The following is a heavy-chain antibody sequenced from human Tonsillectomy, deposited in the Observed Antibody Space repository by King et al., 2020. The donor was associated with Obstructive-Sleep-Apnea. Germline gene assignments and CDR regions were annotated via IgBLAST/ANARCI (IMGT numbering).Heavy chain of an antibody. CDR1: GGSFSDSY. D-gene: IGHD7-27*01. CDR2: INHSGGT. V-gene: IGHV4-34*01. J-gene: IGHJ3*02. Sequence: VQLQQWGAGLLKPSETLSLTCALYGGSFSDSYWSWVRQPPGKGLEWIGEINHSGGTNYNPSLKSRVTISVDTSKKQFSLRLSSVTAADTAVYYCTRGPGAGEAFDIWGQGKMVTVSS. CDR3: TRGPGAGEAFDI.